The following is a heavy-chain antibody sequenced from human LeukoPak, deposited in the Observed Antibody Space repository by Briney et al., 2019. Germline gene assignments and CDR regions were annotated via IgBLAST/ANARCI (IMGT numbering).Heavy chain of an antibody. Sequence: ASVKVSCKASGYTFTSYGISWVRQAPGQGLEWMGWISAYNGNTNYAQKLQGRVTMTTDTSTSTAYMELRSLRPDDTAVYYCARTIVGAVDFDYWGQGTLVTVSS. D-gene: IGHD1-26*01. CDR1: GYTFTSYG. J-gene: IGHJ4*02. CDR2: ISAYNGNT. V-gene: IGHV1-18*01. CDR3: ARTIVGAVDFDY.